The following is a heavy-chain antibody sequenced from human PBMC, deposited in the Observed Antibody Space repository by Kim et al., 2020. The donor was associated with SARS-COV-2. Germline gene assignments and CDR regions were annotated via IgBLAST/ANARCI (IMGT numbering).Heavy chain of an antibody. D-gene: IGHD4-4*01. Sequence: IYTAYSVRGRFTISRENDKNSLYLQMNSLRAEDTAVYYCARGPNYSPFDYWGQGTLVTVSS. CDR2: I. V-gene: IGHV3-48*03. J-gene: IGHJ4*02. CDR3: ARGPNYSPFDY.